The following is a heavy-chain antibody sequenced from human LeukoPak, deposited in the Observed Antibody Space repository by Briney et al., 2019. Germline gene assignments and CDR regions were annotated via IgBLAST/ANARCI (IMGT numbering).Heavy chain of an antibody. V-gene: IGHV3-9*01. CDR3: AKAQGGSVAGNLGIDP. J-gene: IGHJ5*02. D-gene: IGHD6-19*01. Sequence: QPGRSLRLSWAASGFTFDDYAMHWVRQAPGKGLEWVSGISWNSGSIGYADSVKGRFTISRDNAKNSLCLQMNSLRAEDTALYYCAKAQGGSVAGNLGIDPWGQGTLVTVSS. CDR2: ISWNSGSI. CDR1: GFTFDDYA.